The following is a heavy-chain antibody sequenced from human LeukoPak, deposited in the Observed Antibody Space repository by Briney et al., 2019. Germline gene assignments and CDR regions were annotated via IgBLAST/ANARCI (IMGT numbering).Heavy chain of an antibody. D-gene: IGHD2-15*01. Sequence: KPSETLSLTCAVYGGSFSGYYWSWIRQPPGKGLEWIGEINHSGSTNYNPSLKSRVTISVDTSKNQFSLKLSSVTAADTAVYYCARASWGYCSGGSCYSHYYYYGMDVWGQGTTVTVSS. CDR3: ARASWGYCSGGSCYSHYYYYGMDV. CDR2: INHSGST. J-gene: IGHJ6*02. V-gene: IGHV4-34*01. CDR1: GGSFSGYY.